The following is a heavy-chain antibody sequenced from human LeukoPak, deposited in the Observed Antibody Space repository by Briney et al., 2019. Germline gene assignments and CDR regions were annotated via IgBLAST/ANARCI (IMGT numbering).Heavy chain of an antibody. CDR3: ARPTGSSFPLYFDY. V-gene: IGHV4-39*01. CDR1: GGSISSSSYY. Sequence: SETLSLTCTVSGGSISSSSYYWGWIRQPPGKGLEWIGSIYYSGSTYYNPSLKSRVTISVDTSKNQFSLKLSPVTAADTAVYYCARPTGSSFPLYFDYWGQGTLVTVSS. CDR2: IYYSGST. J-gene: IGHJ4*02. D-gene: IGHD6-6*01.